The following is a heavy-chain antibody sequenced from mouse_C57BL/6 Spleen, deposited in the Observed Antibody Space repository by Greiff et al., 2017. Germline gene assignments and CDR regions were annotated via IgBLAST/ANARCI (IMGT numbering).Heavy chain of an antibody. CDR1: GYAFSSSW. D-gene: IGHD1-1*01. CDR3: ARNPYYGSSSFAY. J-gene: IGHJ3*01. Sequence: LLESGPELVKPGASVKISCKASGYAFSSSWMNWVKQRPGKGLEWIGRIYPGDGDTNYNGKVKGKATLTADKSSSTAYMQLSSLTSEDSAVYFCARNPYYGSSSFAYWGQGTLVTVSA. V-gene: IGHV1-82*01. CDR2: IYPGDGDT.